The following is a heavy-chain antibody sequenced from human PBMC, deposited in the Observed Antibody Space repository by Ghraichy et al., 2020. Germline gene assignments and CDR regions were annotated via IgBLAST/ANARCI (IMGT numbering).Heavy chain of an antibody. CDR3: AKVRTSYESSGYRYMDV. J-gene: IGHJ6*03. V-gene: IGHV3-30*02. Sequence: GESLNISCTTSGFIFSSYGMHWVRQTPGKGLEWVAFIRYDGNHKYYADSVKGRFTISRDNSKNTLSLQMNSLRTEDSALYYCAKVRTSYESSGYRYMDVWGKGTTVTVSS. D-gene: IGHD3-22*01. CDR2: IRYDGNHK. CDR1: GFIFSSYG.